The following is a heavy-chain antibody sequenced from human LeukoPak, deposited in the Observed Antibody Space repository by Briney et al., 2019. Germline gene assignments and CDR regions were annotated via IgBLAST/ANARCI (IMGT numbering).Heavy chain of an antibody. J-gene: IGHJ3*02. CDR3: AREGIPAAGAFDI. CDR1: GGTFSSYA. V-gene: IGHV1-69*04. D-gene: IGHD6-13*01. Sequence: GASVKVSCKASGGTFSSYAISWVRQAPGQGLEWMGRIIPILGIANYAQKFQGRVTITADKSTSTAYMELSSLRSEDTAVYYCAREGIPAAGAFDIWGQGTMVTVSS. CDR2: IIPILGIA.